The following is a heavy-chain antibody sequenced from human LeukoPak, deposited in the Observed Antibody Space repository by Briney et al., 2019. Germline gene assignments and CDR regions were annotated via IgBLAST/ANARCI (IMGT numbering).Heavy chain of an antibody. D-gene: IGHD3-9*01. CDR1: GDSVSSSSAA. Sequence: SQTLSLTCAISGDSVSSSSAAWNWIRQSPSRGLEWLGRTYYRSKWYNDYAVSVKSRITINPDTSKNQFSLQLNSATPEDTAVYYCARSLNYDILTGNWFDPWGQGTLVTVSS. CDR3: ARSLNYDILTGNWFDP. J-gene: IGHJ5*02. V-gene: IGHV6-1*01. CDR2: TYYRSKWYN.